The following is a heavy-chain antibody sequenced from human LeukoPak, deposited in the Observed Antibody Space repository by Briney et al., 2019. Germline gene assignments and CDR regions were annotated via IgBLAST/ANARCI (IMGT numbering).Heavy chain of an antibody. CDR2: ISGSGVST. V-gene: IGHV3-23*01. D-gene: IGHD6-13*01. J-gene: IGHJ6*02. Sequence: GGSLRLSCAASGFTFNNFAMSWVRQAPGKGLEWVSSISGSGVSTYYADSLKGRFTISRDNSKNTLYLQMNSLRAEDTAVYYCAKDLTAATTYWDYYYGMDVWGQGTTVTVSS. CDR3: AKDLTAATTYWDYYYGMDV. CDR1: GFTFNNFA.